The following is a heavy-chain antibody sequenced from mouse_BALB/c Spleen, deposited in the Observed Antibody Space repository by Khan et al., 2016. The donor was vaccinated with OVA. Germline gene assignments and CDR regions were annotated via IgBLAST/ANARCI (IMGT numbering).Heavy chain of an antibody. J-gene: IGHJ3*01. Sequence: QVQLQQSAAELAKPGASVKMSCSASGYTFTTYWMHWIKQRPGQGLEWIGYINPSTGYTEYNQSFKDKATLTADESSSTAYMQLNSLTSEDSAVYYCASRGLYGIFVYWGQGTLVTVSA. CDR1: GYTFTTYW. CDR3: ASRGLYGIFVY. CDR2: INPSTGYT. D-gene: IGHD2-1*01. V-gene: IGHV1-7*01.